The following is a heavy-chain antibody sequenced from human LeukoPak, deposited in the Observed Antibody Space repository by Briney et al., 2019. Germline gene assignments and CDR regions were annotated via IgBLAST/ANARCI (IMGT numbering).Heavy chain of an antibody. CDR1: GGSISSYY. CDR3: ARGGYSYGFGVYFDY. CDR2: IYYSGST. J-gene: IGHJ4*02. V-gene: IGHV4-59*01. Sequence: SETLSLTFTVSGGSISSYYWSWIRQPPGKGLGWIGYIYYSGSTNYNPSLKSRVTISVDTSKNQFSLKLSSVTAADTAVYYCARGGYSYGFGVYFDYWGQGTLVTVSS. D-gene: IGHD5-18*01.